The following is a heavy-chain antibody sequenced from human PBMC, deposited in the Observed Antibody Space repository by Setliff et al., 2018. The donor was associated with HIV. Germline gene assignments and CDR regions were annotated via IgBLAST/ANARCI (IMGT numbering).Heavy chain of an antibody. CDR1: GYTLTELS. Sequence: ASVKVSCKVSGYTLTELSMHWVRQAPGKGLEWMGGFDPEDGETIYAQKFQGRVTMTTDTFTDTAYMELRSLRSDDTAVYYCAMSGEWELNFDYWGQGTLVTVSS. D-gene: IGHD1-26*01. CDR2: FDPEDGET. CDR3: AMSGEWELNFDY. V-gene: IGHV1-24*01. J-gene: IGHJ4*02.